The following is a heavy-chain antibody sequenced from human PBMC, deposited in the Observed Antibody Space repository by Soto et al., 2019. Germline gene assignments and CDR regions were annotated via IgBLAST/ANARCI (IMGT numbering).Heavy chain of an antibody. CDR3: GGGTVRSQYYYYYYGMDV. V-gene: IGHV1-69*01. J-gene: IGHJ6*02. CDR2: IIPIFGTA. D-gene: IGHD1-1*01. Sequence: QVQPVQSGAEVKKPGSSVKVSCKASGGTFSSYAISWVRQAPGQGLEWMGGIIPIFGTANYAQKFQGRVTITADESTSTAYMELSSLRSEDTAVYYCGGGTVRSQYYYYYYGMDVWGQGTTVTVSS. CDR1: GGTFSSYA.